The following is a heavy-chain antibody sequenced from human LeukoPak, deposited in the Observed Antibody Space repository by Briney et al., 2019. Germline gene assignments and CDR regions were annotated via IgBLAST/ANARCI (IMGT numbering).Heavy chain of an antibody. CDR2: IYHSGTT. V-gene: IGHV4-4*02. CDR1: GDSISSTNW. J-gene: IGHJ4*02. CDR3: ATSSRGYYDSSGYLLY. Sequence: LSGTLSLTCAVSGDSISSTNWWSWVRQPPGKGLEWIGEIYHSGTTNYNPSLKSRVTMSVDKSKNQFSLKLSFVTAADTAVYYCATSSRGYYDSSGYLLYWGQGTLVTVSS. D-gene: IGHD3-22*01.